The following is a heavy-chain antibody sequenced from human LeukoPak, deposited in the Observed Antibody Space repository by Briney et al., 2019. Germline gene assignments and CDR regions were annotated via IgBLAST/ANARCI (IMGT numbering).Heavy chain of an antibody. CDR2: ISGSGGGT. CDR1: GFTFSSYA. J-gene: IGHJ4*02. Sequence: PGGSLRLSCAASGFTFSSYAMSWVRQAPGQGLEWVSAISGSGGGTYYADSVKGRFTISRDNSKNTLYLQMNSLRAEDTAVYYCAKADSSGYYFEYWGQGTLVTVSS. CDR3: AKADSSGYYFEY. V-gene: IGHV3-23*01. D-gene: IGHD3-22*01.